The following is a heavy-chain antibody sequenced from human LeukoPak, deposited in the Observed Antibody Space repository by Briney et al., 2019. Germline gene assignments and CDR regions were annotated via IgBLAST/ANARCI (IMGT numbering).Heavy chain of an antibody. CDR2: IYYSGST. CDR3: ARVATVTPRWFDP. V-gene: IGHV4-59*12. J-gene: IGHJ5*02. Sequence: SETLSLTCTVSGGSISSYYWSWIRQPPGKGLEWIGYIYYSGSTNYNPSLKSRVTISVDKSKNQFSLKLSSVTAADTAVYYCARVATVTPRWFDPWGQGTLVTVSS. D-gene: IGHD4-17*01. CDR1: GGSISSYY.